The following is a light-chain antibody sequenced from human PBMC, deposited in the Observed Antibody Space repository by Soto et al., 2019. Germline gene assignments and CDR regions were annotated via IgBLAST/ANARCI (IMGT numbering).Light chain of an antibody. CDR3: FSYAGRDSFV. CDR1: SSDVGNFNL. J-gene: IGLJ1*01. V-gene: IGLV2-23*02. Sequence: QSALTQPASVSGSPGQSITISCTGTSSDVGNFNLVSWYQQHPGKAPKLIIYEVTKRPSGVSLRFSGSKSGNTASLTISGLQAEDEDEADYYCFSYAGRDSFVFGTGTKLTVL. CDR2: EVT.